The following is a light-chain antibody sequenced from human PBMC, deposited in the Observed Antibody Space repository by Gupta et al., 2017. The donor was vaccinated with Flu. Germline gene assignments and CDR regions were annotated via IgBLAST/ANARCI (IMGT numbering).Light chain of an antibody. Sequence: DIQMTQSPPSLSASVGDRVTITCRASQNINTYLNWYQQRPGKSPKLLIYGASSLESGVPSRFSGSGSGTNFILTISSLQAEDSATYYCQQTHSAPPTFGQGTKLDIK. CDR1: QNINTY. CDR2: GAS. J-gene: IGKJ2*01. V-gene: IGKV1-39*01. CDR3: QQTHSAPPT.